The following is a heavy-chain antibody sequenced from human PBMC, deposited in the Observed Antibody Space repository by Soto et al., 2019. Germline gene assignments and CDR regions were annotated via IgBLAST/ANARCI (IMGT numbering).Heavy chain of an antibody. J-gene: IGHJ6*02. CDR2: IYYSGST. V-gene: IGHV4-39*01. CDR3: ASYTDYYGSGSRDYYYYGMDV. D-gene: IGHD3-10*01. Sequence: PSETLSLTCTVSGGSISSSSYYWGWMRQPPGKGLEWIGSIYYSGSTYYNPSLKSRVTISVDTSKNQFSLKLSSVTAADTAVYYCASYTDYYGSGSRDYYYYGMDVWGQGTTVTVSS. CDR1: GGSISSSSYY.